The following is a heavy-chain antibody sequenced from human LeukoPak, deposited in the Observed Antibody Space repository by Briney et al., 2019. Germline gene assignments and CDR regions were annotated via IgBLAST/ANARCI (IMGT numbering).Heavy chain of an antibody. CDR1: GYTFTSYG. V-gene: IGHV1-18*01. D-gene: IGHD3-16*01. CDR3: ARAQMFWDWFDP. CDR2: ISAYNGNT. J-gene: IGHJ5*02. Sequence: ASVKVSCKASGYTFTSYGISWVRQAPGQGLEWMGWISAYNGNTNYAQKLRGRVTMTTDTSTSTAYMELRSLRSDDTAVYYCARAQMFWDWFDPWGQGTLVTVSS.